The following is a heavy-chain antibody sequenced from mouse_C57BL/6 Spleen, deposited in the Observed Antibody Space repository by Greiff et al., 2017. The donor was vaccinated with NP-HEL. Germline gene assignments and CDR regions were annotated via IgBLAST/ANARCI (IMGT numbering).Heavy chain of an antibody. CDR1: GFNIKDDY. V-gene: IGHV14-4*01. CDR3: THYYGSSGNAMDY. D-gene: IGHD1-1*01. Sequence: EVQLQQSGAELVRPGASVKLSCTASGFNIKDDYMHWVKQRPEQGLEWIGWIDPENGDTEYASKFQGKATITADTSSNTAYLQLSSLTSEDTAVYDCTHYYGSSGNAMDYWGQGTSVTVSS. CDR2: IDPENGDT. J-gene: IGHJ4*01.